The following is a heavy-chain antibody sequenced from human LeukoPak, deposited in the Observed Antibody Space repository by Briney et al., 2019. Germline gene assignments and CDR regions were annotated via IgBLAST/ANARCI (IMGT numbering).Heavy chain of an antibody. Sequence: GGSLRLSCAASGFTFDDYGMSWVRQAPGKGLEWVSGINWNGGSTGYADSVKGRFTISRDNAKNSLYLQMNSLGAEDTALYYCARAPRYQLPYYFDYWGQGTLVTVSS. D-gene: IGHD2-2*01. CDR2: INWNGGST. CDR3: ARAPRYQLPYYFDY. CDR1: GFTFDDYG. J-gene: IGHJ4*02. V-gene: IGHV3-20*04.